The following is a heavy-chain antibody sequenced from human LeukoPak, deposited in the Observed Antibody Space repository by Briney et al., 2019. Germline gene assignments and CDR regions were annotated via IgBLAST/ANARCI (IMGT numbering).Heavy chain of an antibody. J-gene: IGHJ4*02. CDR1: GYTFTSYG. V-gene: IGHV1-18*01. CDR3: AKYRGAKLRLGELSLSSPFDY. CDR2: ISAYNGNI. Sequence: ASVKVSCKASGYTFTSYGISWVRQAPGQGLEWMGWISAYNGNINYAQKLQGRVTMTTDTSTSTAYMELRSLRSDDTAVYYCAKYRGAKLRLGELSLSSPFDYWGQGTLVTVSS. D-gene: IGHD3-16*02.